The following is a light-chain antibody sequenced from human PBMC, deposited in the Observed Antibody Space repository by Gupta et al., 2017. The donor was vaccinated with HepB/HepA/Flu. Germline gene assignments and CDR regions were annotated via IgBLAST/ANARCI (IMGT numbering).Light chain of an antibody. Sequence: SSEVTQDPTVSVALGQTVRITCQGDSLRTYYASWSQQRPGQDPVLVMAYKNNRPSGIPDRCLCSSSGNNASWLIIGAQAEDEADDYCNSRDSSGYYGIFGGGTKVTVL. CDR1: SLRTYY. J-gene: IGLJ2*01. CDR3: NSRDSSGYYGI. V-gene: IGLV3-19*01. CDR2: YKN.